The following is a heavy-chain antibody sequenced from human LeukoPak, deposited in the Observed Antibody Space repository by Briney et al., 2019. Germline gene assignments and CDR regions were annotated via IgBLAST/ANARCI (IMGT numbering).Heavy chain of an antibody. V-gene: IGHV4-59*08. CDR1: GGSISSYY. Sequence: PSETLSLTCTVSGGSISSYYWSWIRQPPGKGLEWIGYIYYSGSTNYNPSLKSRVTISVDTSKNQFSLKLSSVTAADTAVYYCARHLSNYGSGSFSFDPWGQGTPITVSS. CDR2: IYYSGST. J-gene: IGHJ5*02. D-gene: IGHD3-10*01. CDR3: ARHLSNYGSGSFSFDP.